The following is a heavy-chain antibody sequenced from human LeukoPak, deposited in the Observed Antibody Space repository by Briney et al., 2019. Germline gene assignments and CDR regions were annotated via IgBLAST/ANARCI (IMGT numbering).Heavy chain of an antibody. CDR2: INHSGST. Sequence: PSETLSLTCAVYGGSFSGYYWSWIRQPPGKGLEWIGEINHSGSTNYNPSLKSRVTISVDTSKNQFSLKLSSVTAADTAVYYCARHYYGSGSFYYYYYMDVWGKGTTVTISS. CDR3: ARHYYGSGSFYYYYYMDV. CDR1: GGSFSGYY. D-gene: IGHD3-10*01. V-gene: IGHV4-34*01. J-gene: IGHJ6*03.